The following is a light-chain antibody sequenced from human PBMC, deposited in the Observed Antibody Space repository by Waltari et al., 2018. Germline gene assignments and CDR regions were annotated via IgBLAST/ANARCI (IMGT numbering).Light chain of an antibody. Sequence: VLTQSPGTLSLSPGERATLSCRASQSLNIAYVAWYQQKSGQSPRLLIYENTERPSGIPGRFSGSKSGTSATLDITGLQAGDEADYYCGTWDSSLSGAVFGGGTHLTVL. J-gene: IGLJ7*01. CDR2: ENT. CDR1: SQSLNIAY. CDR3: GTWDSSLSGAV. V-gene: IGLV1-51*02.